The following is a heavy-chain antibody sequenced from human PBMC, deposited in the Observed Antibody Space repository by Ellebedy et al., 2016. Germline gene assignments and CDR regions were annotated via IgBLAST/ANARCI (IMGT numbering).Heavy chain of an antibody. J-gene: IGHJ5*02. Sequence: GESLKISXAASGFTFSSSTMHWVRQAPGKGLEWVAGISFDGRSVHYADSVKGRFTISRDNAKNSLYLQMNSLRDEDTAVYYCARDVTTVTTSWFDPWGQGTLVTVSS. CDR2: ISFDGRSV. D-gene: IGHD4-17*01. V-gene: IGHV3-30*04. CDR1: GFTFSSST. CDR3: ARDVTTVTTSWFDP.